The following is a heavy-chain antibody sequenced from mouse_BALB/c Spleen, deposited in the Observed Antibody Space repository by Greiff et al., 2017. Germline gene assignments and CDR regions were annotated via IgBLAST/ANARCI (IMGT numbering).Heavy chain of an antibody. CDR2: ILPGSGST. Sequence: QVQLQQSGAELMKPGASVKISCKATGYTFSSYWIEWVKQRPGHGLEWIGEILPGSGSTNYNEKFKGKATFTADTSSNTAYMQLSSLTSEDSAVYYCARKNYRYDGNFDYWGQGTTLTVSS. D-gene: IGHD2-14*01. J-gene: IGHJ2*01. CDR3: ARKNYRYDGNFDY. CDR1: GYTFSSYW. V-gene: IGHV1-9*01.